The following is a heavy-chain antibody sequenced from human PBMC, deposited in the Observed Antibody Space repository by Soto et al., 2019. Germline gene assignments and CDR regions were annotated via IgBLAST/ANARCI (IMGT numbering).Heavy chain of an antibody. CDR1: GFSLTTGGVG. V-gene: IGHV2-5*01. D-gene: IGHD2-21*01. Sequence: QFTLKESGPTLVEPTQTLTLTCSFSGFSLTTGGVGVGWIRQPPGSSPEWLAVIYWNDDRRRSPSLEHRLTITTDTSKNQVILTMTNVDPVDTATYYCIYRRASWDYHGLDVWGQGTPVTVSS. J-gene: IGHJ6*02. CDR2: IYWNDDR. CDR3: IYRRASWDYHGLDV.